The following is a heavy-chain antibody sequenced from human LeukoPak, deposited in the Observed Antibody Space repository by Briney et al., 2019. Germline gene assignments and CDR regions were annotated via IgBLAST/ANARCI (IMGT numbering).Heavy chain of an antibody. Sequence: PGGSLRLSCAASGFTFDDYAMHWVRHAPGKGLEWVSGISWNSGSIGYADSVKGRFTISRDNAKNSLYLQMNSLRAEDTALYYCAKAELGIGAFDIWGQGTMVTVSS. CDR3: AKAELGIGAFDI. J-gene: IGHJ3*02. V-gene: IGHV3-9*01. CDR1: GFTFDDYA. D-gene: IGHD7-27*01. CDR2: ISWNSGSI.